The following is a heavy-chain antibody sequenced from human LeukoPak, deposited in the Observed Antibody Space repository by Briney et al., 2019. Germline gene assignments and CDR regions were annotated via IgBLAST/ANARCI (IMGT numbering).Heavy chain of an antibody. J-gene: IGHJ4*02. CDR2: IYYSGST. D-gene: IGHD3-22*01. CDR1: GDSIRSSSYY. Sequence: SETLSLTCSVSGDSIRSSSYYWGWIRQPPGKGLEWIGNIYYSGSTYYNPSLESRVTMSLDTSKNQFSLKLSSVTAADTAVYYCARRGYDSSGPPPDYWGQGTLVTVSS. V-gene: IGHV4-39*07. CDR3: ARRGYDSSGPPPDY.